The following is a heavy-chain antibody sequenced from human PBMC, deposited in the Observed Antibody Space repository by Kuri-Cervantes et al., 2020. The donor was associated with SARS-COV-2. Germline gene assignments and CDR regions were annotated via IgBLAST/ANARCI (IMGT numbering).Heavy chain of an antibody. CDR1: GYSISSGYY. CDR2: RHHFGNT. J-gene: IGHJ4*02. D-gene: IGHD5-18*01. Sequence: SETLSLTCTVSGYSISSGYYWGWVRQPPGKGLEWIGSRHHFGNTYYSPSLKSRVTISVDTSKNQFSLKLSSVTAADTAVYYCASRTLGCYSYGSCFDYWGQGTLVTVSS. V-gene: IGHV4-38-2*02. CDR3: ASRTLGCYSYGSCFDY.